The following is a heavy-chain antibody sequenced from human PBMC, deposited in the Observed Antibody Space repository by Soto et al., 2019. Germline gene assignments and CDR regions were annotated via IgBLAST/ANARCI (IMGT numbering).Heavy chain of an antibody. D-gene: IGHD2-15*01. CDR1: GGSISRGDYY. Sequence: QVQLQESGPGLLKPSQTLSLTCTVSGGSISRGDYYWSWIRQPPGKGLEWIGYIYFTGSTYYNPSLKSRVTISVDTSKNQFSLNLTSVTDADTAVYYCARGGNLDPWGQGTLVTVSS. V-gene: IGHV4-30-4*01. CDR2: IYFTGST. J-gene: IGHJ5*02. CDR3: ARGGNLDP.